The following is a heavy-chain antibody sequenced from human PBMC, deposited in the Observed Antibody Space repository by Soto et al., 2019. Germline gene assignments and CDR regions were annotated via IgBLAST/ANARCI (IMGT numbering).Heavy chain of an antibody. CDR1: GGSISSYY. V-gene: IGHV4-59*01. Sequence: SETLSLTCTVSGGSISSYYWSWIRQPPGKGQEWIGYIYYSGSTNYNPSLKSRVTISVDTSKNQFSLKLSSVTAADTAVYYCARDMGVPAASDYYYYGMDVWGQGTTVTVSS. CDR2: IYYSGST. D-gene: IGHD2-2*01. J-gene: IGHJ6*02. CDR3: ARDMGVPAASDYYYYGMDV.